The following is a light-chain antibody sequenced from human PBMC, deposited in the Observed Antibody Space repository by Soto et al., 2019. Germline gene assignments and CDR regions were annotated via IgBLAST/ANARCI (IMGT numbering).Light chain of an antibody. CDR3: QQYGYSST. Sequence: EIVLTQSPGTLSLSPGERATLSCRASQSVSSSYLAWYQQKPGQAPRLLIYGASSRATGIPDRFSGSGSGTDFPLTISRLQPEDFAVYYCQQYGYSSTFGQGTKVEIK. CDR2: GAS. V-gene: IGKV3-20*01. J-gene: IGKJ1*01. CDR1: QSVSSSY.